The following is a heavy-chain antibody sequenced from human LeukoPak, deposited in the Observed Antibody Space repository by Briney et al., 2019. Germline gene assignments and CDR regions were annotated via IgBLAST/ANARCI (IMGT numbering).Heavy chain of an antibody. J-gene: IGHJ6*03. D-gene: IGHD3-16*02. CDR1: GGTFDRYA. Sequence: GASVKVSCKASGGTFDRYAISWVRQAPGQGLEWMGGIAPIFGTPNYAQNFQGRVTITTDESTSTAYMELSSLRSDDTAVYYCASHFRSNHYYFYYMDVWVTGTTVTVSS. CDR2: IAPIFGTP. V-gene: IGHV1-69*05. CDR3: ASHFRSNHYYFYYMDV.